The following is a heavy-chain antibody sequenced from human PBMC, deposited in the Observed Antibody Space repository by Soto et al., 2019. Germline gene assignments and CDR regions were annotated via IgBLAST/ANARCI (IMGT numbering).Heavy chain of an antibody. CDR2: IYYRGST. Sequence: KTSETLSLPCTVSGDSITGSHWNWIRQPLGKPLGWIGHIYYRGSTKYNPSLTSRVTISLDTSREQFSLKLTSVTAADTAVYYCARGRHCTSTSCFGFPSIWFDPWGQGTLVTVSS. CDR3: ARGRHCTSTSCFGFPSIWFDP. V-gene: IGHV4-59*01. CDR1: GDSITGSH. J-gene: IGHJ5*02. D-gene: IGHD2-2*01.